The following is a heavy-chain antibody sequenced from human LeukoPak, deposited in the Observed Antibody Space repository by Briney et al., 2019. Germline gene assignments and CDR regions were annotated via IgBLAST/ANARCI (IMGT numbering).Heavy chain of an antibody. D-gene: IGHD5-24*01. V-gene: IGHV3-7*01. J-gene: IGHJ4*02. CDR3: ASVEVGRWLQRDY. Sequence: GSLRLSCAASGFTFSSYWMSWVRQAPGKGLEWVANIKQDGSEKYYVDSVKGRFTISRDNSKNTLYLQMNSLKAEDTAVYYCASVEVGRWLQRDYWGQGTLVTVSS. CDR2: IKQDGSEK. CDR1: GFTFSSYW.